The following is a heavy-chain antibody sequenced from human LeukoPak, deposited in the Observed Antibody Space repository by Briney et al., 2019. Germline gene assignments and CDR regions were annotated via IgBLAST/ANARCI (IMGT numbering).Heavy chain of an antibody. D-gene: IGHD3-10*01. CDR2: IYYTGST. CDR3: ARHYYGSGSNSFDY. J-gene: IGHJ4*02. V-gene: IGHV4-59*01. Sequence: SETLSLTCSVSGGSINSYYWSWIRQPPGKGLEWIGDIYYTGSTNYNPSLKSRVTMSVDTSKNQFSLKVRSVTAADTAVYYCARHYYGSGSNSFDYWGQGTLVTVSS. CDR1: GGSINSYY.